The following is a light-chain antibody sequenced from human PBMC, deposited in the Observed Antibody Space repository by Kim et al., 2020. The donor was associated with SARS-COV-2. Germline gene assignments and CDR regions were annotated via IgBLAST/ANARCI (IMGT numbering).Light chain of an antibody. CDR1: QDISGY. CDR3: QQYYSYPPT. J-gene: IGKJ2*01. CDR2: AAS. V-gene: IGKV1-8*01. Sequence: SASTGDRVTITRRASQDISGYLAWHQQKPGKAPKLLIYAASTLQSGVPSRFSGSGSGTDFTLTISCLQSEDFATYYCQQYYSYPPTFGQGTKLEI.